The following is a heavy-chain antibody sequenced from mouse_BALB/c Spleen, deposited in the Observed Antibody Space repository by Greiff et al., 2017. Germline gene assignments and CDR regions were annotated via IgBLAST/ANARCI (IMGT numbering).Heavy chain of an antibody. J-gene: IGHJ3*01. D-gene: IGHD1-2*01. CDR1: GYSFTSYY. CDR2: IDPFNGGT. CDR3: ARSITAKAWFAD. V-gene: IGHV1S135*01. Sequence: VQLQQSGPELMKPGASVKISCKASGYSFTSYYMHWVKQSHGKSLEWIGYIDPFNGGTSYNQKFKGKATLTVDKSSSTAYMHLSSLTSEDSAVYYCARSITAKAWFADWGQGTLVTVSA.